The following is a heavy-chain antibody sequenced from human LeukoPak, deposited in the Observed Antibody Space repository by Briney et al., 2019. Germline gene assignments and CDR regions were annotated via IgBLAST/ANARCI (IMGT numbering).Heavy chain of an antibody. J-gene: IGHJ4*02. V-gene: IGHV1-2*02. CDR1: GYTFTGYY. CDR2: INPNSGGT. D-gene: IGHD6-19*01. Sequence: GASVKVSCKASGYTFTGYYIHWVRQAPGQGLEWMGWINPNSGGTNYAQKFQGRVTMTRDTSISTAYMELSRLRSDDTAVYYCARNSRVAGTTGLVYWGQGTLVTVSS. CDR3: ARNSRVAGTTGLVY.